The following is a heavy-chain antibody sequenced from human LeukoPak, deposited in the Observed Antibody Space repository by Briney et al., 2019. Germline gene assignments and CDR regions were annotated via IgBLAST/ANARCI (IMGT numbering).Heavy chain of an antibody. J-gene: IGHJ6*02. CDR2: ISSSSSTI. V-gene: IGHV3-48*03. CDR3: ARDKVATITRYCYGMDV. CDR1: GFTFSSYE. D-gene: IGHD5-24*01. Sequence: PGGSLRLSCAASGFTFSSYEMNWVRQAPGKGLEWVSYISSSSSTIYYADSVKGRFTISRDNAKNSLYLQMNSLRAEDTAVYYCARDKVATITRYCYGMDVWGQGTTVTVSS.